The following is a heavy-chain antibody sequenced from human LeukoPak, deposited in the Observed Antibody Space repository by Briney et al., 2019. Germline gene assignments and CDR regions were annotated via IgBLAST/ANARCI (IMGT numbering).Heavy chain of an antibody. CDR3: ARDGRVDYGDYTFDY. V-gene: IGHV4-59*01. Sequence: SEPLSLTCTVSGGSISSYSWNWLRQPPGKGLEWIGYIYYTGSTNYNPSLKSRVTISVDTSKNQSSLKLSSVTAADTAVYYCARDGRVDYGDYTFDYWGQGTLVTVSS. J-gene: IGHJ4*02. CDR2: IYYTGST. CDR1: GGSISSYS. D-gene: IGHD4-17*01.